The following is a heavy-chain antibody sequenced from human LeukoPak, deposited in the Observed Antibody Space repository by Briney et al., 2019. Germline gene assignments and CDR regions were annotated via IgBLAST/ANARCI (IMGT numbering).Heavy chain of an antibody. V-gene: IGHV3-66*01. CDR1: GFTVSSNY. Sequence: GGSLRLSCAASGFTVSSNYMSWVRQAPGKGLEWVSVIYSGGSTYYADSVKGRFTISRDNSKNTLYLQMNSLRAEDTAVYYCAREAYYYYYMDVWGKGTTVTVSS. J-gene: IGHJ6*03. CDR3: AREAYYYYYMDV. CDR2: IYSGGST.